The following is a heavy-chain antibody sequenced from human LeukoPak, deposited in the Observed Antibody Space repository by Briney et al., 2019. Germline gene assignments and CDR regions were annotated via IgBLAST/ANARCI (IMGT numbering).Heavy chain of an antibody. CDR3: ARPELRAFDY. CDR1: GFTSSSYW. V-gene: IGHV3-7*01. D-gene: IGHD1-26*01. J-gene: IGHJ4*02. CDR2: IKQDGSEK. Sequence: GGSLRLSCAASGFTSSSYWMSWVRQAPGKGLEWVANIKQDGSEKYYVDSVKGRFTISRDNAKNSLYLQMNSLRAEDTAVYYCARPELRAFDYWGQGTLVTVSS.